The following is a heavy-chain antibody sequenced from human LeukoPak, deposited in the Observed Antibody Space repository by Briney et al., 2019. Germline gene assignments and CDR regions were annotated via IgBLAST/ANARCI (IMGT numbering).Heavy chain of an antibody. D-gene: IGHD5-18*01. V-gene: IGHV1-2*02. CDR1: GYTFTGYY. CDR3: ARLVDTAMVSSAFDI. Sequence: ASVKVSCKASGYTFTGYYTHWVRQAPGQGLEWMGWINPNTGGTNYAQKFQGRVTMTRDTSISTAYMELSRLRSDDTAVYYCARLVDTAMVSSAFDIWGQGTMVTVSS. J-gene: IGHJ3*02. CDR2: INPNTGGT.